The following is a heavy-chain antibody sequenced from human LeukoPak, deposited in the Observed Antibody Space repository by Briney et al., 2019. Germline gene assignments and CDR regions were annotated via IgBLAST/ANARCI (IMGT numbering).Heavy chain of an antibody. CDR1: GCAFSSYA. J-gene: IGHJ4*02. CDR3: ARGPYYYDSSGLHY. CDR2: ISGSGGST. V-gene: IGHV3-23*01. D-gene: IGHD3-22*01. Sequence: GGSLRLSCAASGCAFSSYAMSWVRQAPGKGLEWVSAISGSGGSTYYADSVKGRFTISRDNSKNTLYLQMNSLRAEGTAVYYCARGPYYYDSSGLHYWGQGTLVTVFS.